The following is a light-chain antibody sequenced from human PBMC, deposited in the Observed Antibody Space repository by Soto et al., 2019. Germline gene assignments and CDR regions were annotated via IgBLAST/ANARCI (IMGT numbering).Light chain of an antibody. V-gene: IGKV1-5*01. CDR2: DAS. Sequence: DIQMTQSPSTLSASVGDRVTITCRASQSISSWLAWYQQNPGKAPKLLIYDASSLESGVPSRFSGSGSGTEFTLTISSLQPDDFATYYCQQYTSYLYTFGQGTKLEIK. J-gene: IGKJ2*01. CDR1: QSISSW. CDR3: QQYTSYLYT.